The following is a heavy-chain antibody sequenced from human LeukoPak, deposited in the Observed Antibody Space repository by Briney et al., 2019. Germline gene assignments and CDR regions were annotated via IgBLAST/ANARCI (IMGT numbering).Heavy chain of an antibody. CDR3: ARDSGRHFCSGNRCYSPFDY. Sequence: SETLSLTCTVSGGSISSYYWSWIRQPPGKGLEWIGYIYYSGSTNYNPSLKSRVTISVDTSKNQFSLKLSSVTAADTAVYFCARDSGRHFCSGNRCYSPFDYWGQGSLVTVSS. CDR1: GGSISSYY. V-gene: IGHV4-59*12. J-gene: IGHJ4*02. CDR2: IYYSGST. D-gene: IGHD2-15*01.